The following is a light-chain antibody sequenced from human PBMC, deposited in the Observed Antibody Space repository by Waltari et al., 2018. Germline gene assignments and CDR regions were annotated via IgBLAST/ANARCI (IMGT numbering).Light chain of an antibody. Sequence: SALTQPPYASGSPGQSVSISCTGTSSDVGAYNYVTWYQQHPGKAPRLMIYELTKRPSGVPDRFSGSKSGNTASLTVSGLQTEDEADYYCCSYTDRSTMVFGAGTKLTVL. J-gene: IGLJ3*02. V-gene: IGLV2-8*01. CDR1: SSDVGAYNY. CDR3: CSYTDRSTMV. CDR2: ELT.